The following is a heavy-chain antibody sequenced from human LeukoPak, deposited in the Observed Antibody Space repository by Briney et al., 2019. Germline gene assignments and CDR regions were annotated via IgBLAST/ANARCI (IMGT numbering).Heavy chain of an antibody. Sequence: EASVKVSCKASGYSFVGYGITWVRQAPGQGLEWMGWFNPENGNTNYAQKVQGRVTITADESTSTAYMELSSLRSEDTAVYYCASRYMNWFDPWGQGTLVTVSS. D-gene: IGHD3-9*01. CDR2: FNPENGNT. CDR3: ASRYMNWFDP. CDR1: GYSFVGYG. V-gene: IGHV1-18*01. J-gene: IGHJ5*02.